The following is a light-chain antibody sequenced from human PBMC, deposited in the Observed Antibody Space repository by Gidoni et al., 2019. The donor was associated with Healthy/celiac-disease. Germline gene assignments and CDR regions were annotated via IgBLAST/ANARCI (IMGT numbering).Light chain of an antibody. CDR1: QGISNY. CDR3: QKYGSAPWT. J-gene: IGKJ1*01. Sequence: DIQMTQSPSFLSASVGARVTITCRASQGISNYLAWYQQKPGKVPKLLIYAASTMQSGFPSRFSGSGSGTDFTLTISSLQPEDVAAYYCQKYGSAPWTFXQXTKVEIK. V-gene: IGKV1-27*01. CDR2: AAS.